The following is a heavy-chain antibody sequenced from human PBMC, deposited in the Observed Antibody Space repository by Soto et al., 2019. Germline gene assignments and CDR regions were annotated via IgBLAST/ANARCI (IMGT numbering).Heavy chain of an antibody. V-gene: IGHV3-23*01. J-gene: IGHJ6*02. CDR1: GFTFSSYA. CDR2: ISGSGGST. Sequence: GGSLRLSCAASGFTFSSYAMSWVRQAPGKGLEWVSAISGSGGSTYYADSVKGRFTISRDNSKNTLYLQMNSLRAEDTAVYYCAKSVLRFLEWLTHPYYYGMDVCGQGPTVTVSS. D-gene: IGHD3-3*01. CDR3: AKSVLRFLEWLTHPYYYGMDV.